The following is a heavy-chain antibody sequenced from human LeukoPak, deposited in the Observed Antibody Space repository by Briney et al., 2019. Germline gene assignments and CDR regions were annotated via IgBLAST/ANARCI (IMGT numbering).Heavy chain of an antibody. D-gene: IGHD3-10*01. CDR3: ARGVKLHYYGSGSYDYSYYYAMDV. Sequence: VASVKVSCKASGYTFTNYDVHWVRQATGQGLKWVGWMSPNSGSTVHAQRFQGRVTLTRSTSESTAYMELSSLRSEDTAVYYCARGVKLHYYGSGSYDYSYYYAMDVWGHGTTVTVSS. CDR2: MSPNSGST. J-gene: IGHJ6*02. V-gene: IGHV1-8*01. CDR1: GYTFTNYD.